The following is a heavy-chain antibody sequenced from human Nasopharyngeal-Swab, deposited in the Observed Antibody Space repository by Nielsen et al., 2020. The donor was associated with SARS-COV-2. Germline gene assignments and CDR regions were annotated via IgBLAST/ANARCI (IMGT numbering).Heavy chain of an antibody. Sequence: VRQIPGKGLEWIGEINHSGSTNYNPSLKSRVTISVDTSKNQFSLKLSSVTAADTAVYYCARAIFGVVIIFNYYYMDVWGKGTTVTVSS. V-gene: IGHV4-34*01. CDR2: INHSGST. CDR3: ARAIFGVVIIFNYYYMDV. J-gene: IGHJ6*03. D-gene: IGHD3-3*01.